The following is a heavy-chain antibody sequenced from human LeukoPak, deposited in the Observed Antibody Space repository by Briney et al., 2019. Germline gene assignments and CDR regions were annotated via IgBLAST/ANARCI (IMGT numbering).Heavy chain of an antibody. J-gene: IGHJ4*02. CDR3: ARGTAGYHSSYFDY. Sequence: GGSLRLSCAASGFTFGSPWMHWVRQAPGKGLVWVSRINSDGSATAYADSVKGRFTISRDNDENTLYLQMNSLRAEDTAVYYCARGTAGYHSSYFDYWGQGTLVTVSS. CDR2: INSDGSAT. CDR1: GFTFGSPW. V-gene: IGHV3-74*01. D-gene: IGHD3-16*02.